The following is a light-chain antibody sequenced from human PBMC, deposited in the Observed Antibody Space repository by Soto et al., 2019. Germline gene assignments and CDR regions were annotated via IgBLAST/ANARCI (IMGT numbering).Light chain of an antibody. CDR1: SSNIGSNT. CDR3: AAWDDSLNGYV. V-gene: IGLV1-44*01. Sequence: QSVLTQPPSASGNPVQRVNIYCSGSSSNIGSNTVNCYQQLPGTAPKLLIYSNNHRPSGVPDRFSGSKSGTSASLAISGLQSEDEADYYCAAWDDSLNGYVFGTGTKITVL. CDR2: SNN. J-gene: IGLJ1*01.